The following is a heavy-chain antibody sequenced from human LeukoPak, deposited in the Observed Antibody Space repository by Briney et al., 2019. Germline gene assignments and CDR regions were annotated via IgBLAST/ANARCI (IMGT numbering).Heavy chain of an antibody. CDR1: GGTFSSYA. D-gene: IGHD4-17*01. Sequence: ASVKVSCKASGGTFSSYAISWVRQAPGQGLEWMGGIIPIFGTANYAQKFQGRVAITADESTSTAYMELGSLRSEDTAVYYCARGGDYVPPDYWGQGTLVTVSS. V-gene: IGHV1-69*13. CDR3: ARGGDYVPPDY. J-gene: IGHJ4*02. CDR2: IIPIFGTA.